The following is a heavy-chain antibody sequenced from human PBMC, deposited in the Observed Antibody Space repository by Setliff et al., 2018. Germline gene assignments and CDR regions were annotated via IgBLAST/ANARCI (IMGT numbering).Heavy chain of an antibody. CDR2: INAGNGNT. J-gene: IGHJ6*02. CDR3: ASASYLVPTDPSKYYYGMDV. V-gene: IGHV1-3*01. CDR1: GYTFTSYA. Sequence: ASVKVSCKASGYTFTSYAMHWVRQAPGQRLEWMGWINAGNGNTKYSQKFQGRVTITRDTSASTAYTELRSLRSGDTAVYYCASASYLVPTDPSKYYYGMDVWGQGTTVTVSS. D-gene: IGHD2-2*01.